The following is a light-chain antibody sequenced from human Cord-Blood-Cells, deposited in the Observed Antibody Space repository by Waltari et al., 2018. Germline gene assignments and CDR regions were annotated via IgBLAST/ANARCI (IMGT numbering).Light chain of an antibody. J-gene: IGLJ2*01. CDR3: CSYAGSSTVV. V-gene: IGLV2-23*01. Sequence: QSALTQPASVSGSPGQSTTISCTGTSSDVGSYNLVSWYQQHPGKAPKLMIYEGSKRPSGVSKRFSGSKSGNTASLTFSGLQAEDEADYYCCSYAGSSTVVFGGGTRLTVL. CDR2: EGS. CDR1: SSDVGSYNL.